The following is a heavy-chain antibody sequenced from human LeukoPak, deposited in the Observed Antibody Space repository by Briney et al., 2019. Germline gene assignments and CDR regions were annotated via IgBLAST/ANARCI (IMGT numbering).Heavy chain of an antibody. CDR3: ARDSRDGFHYVATDY. Sequence: GGSLRLSCAISGLSVSNNYMNWVRQAPGKGLEWVSMISSGDTTFYADSVKGRFTISRHSSKNTLYFQMTSLRPEDTAVYYCARDSRDGFHYVATDYWGQGTLVIVSS. D-gene: IGHD5-24*01. J-gene: IGHJ4*02. CDR1: GLSVSNNY. V-gene: IGHV3-53*04. CDR2: ISSGDTT.